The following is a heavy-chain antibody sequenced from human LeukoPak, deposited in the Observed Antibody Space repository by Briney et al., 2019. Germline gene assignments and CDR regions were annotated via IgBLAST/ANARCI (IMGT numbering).Heavy chain of an antibody. CDR3: ARSSTWYYFDY. V-gene: IGHV4-59*01. CDR2: IYYSGNT. CDR1: GGSISGYY. J-gene: IGHJ4*02. Sequence: PSETLSLTCTVSGGSISGYYWSWIRQPPGKGLEWIAYIYYSGNTNYNPSLKSRVTISVDTSKNQFSLKVHSVTAADTAVYYCARSSTWYYFDYWGQGTLVTVSS. D-gene: IGHD6-13*01.